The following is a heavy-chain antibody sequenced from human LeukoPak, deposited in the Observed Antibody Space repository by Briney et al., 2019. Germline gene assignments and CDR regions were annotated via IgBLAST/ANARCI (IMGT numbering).Heavy chain of an antibody. CDR3: AKAAYYYDSSGYYSSFGY. Sequence: GGTLRLSCAASGFTFSSYGMSWVRQAPGKGLEWVSAISGSGGSTYYADSVKGRFTISRDNSKNTLYLQMNSLRAEDTAVYYCAKAAYYYDSSGYYSSFGYWGQGTLVTVSS. J-gene: IGHJ4*02. V-gene: IGHV3-23*01. D-gene: IGHD3-22*01. CDR1: GFTFSSYG. CDR2: ISGSGGST.